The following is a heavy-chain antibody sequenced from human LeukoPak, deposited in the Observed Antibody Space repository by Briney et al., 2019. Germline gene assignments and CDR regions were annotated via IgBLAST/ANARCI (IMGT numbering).Heavy chain of an antibody. CDR3: ARLSSSWSEAFDY. J-gene: IGHJ4*02. D-gene: IGHD6-13*01. CDR2: IYSGGTT. Sequence: PGGSLRLSCAASGFTVSSNHKSWVRQAPGKGLVWVSVIYSGGTTYYADSVKGRFTISRDNSKNTLYLQMNSLRAEDTAVYYCARLSSSWSEAFDYWGQGTLVTVSS. CDR1: GFTVSSNH. V-gene: IGHV3-66*04.